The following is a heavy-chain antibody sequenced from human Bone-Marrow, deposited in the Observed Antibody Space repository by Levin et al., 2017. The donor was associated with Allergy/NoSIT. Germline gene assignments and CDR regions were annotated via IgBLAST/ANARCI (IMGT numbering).Heavy chain of an antibody. CDR2: VYYSGST. CDR3: ARAPRDYYYYYAMDV. J-gene: IGHJ6*02. Sequence: SETLSLTCSVSGASVNTPKYYWSWIRQPPGKGLEWIGYVYYSGSTRYLPSLKGRVTISLDTSRNQFSLRLGSVTAADTARYYCARAPRDYYYYYAMDVWGQGTTLTVSS. CDR1: GASVNTPKYY. V-gene: IGHV4-61*01.